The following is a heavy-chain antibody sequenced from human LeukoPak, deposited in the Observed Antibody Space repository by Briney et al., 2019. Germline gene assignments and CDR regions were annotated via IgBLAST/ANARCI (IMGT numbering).Heavy chain of an antibody. Sequence: SVKVSCKASGGTFSSYAISWVRQAPGQGLEWMGWIIPIFGTANYAQKFQGRVTITTDESTSTAYMELSSLRSEDTAVYYCARSSNPLYYYYYYMDVWGKGTTVTVSS. CDR1: GGTFSSYA. V-gene: IGHV1-69*05. J-gene: IGHJ6*03. CDR3: ARSSNPLYYYYYYMDV. CDR2: IIPIFGTA.